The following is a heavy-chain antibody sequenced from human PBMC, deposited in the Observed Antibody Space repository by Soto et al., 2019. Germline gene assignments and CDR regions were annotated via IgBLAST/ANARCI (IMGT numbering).Heavy chain of an antibody. D-gene: IGHD3-16*02. CDR3: ARGGSYDYIWGSYRPPHWFDP. V-gene: IGHV4-39*01. CDR1: GGSISSSSYY. CDR2: IYYSGST. Sequence: PSETLSLTCTVSGGSISSSSYYWGWIRQPPGKGLEWIGSIYYSGSTYYNPSLKSRVTISVDTSKNQFSLKLSSVTAADTAVYYCARGGSYDYIWGSYRPPHWFDPWGQGTLVTVSS. J-gene: IGHJ5*02.